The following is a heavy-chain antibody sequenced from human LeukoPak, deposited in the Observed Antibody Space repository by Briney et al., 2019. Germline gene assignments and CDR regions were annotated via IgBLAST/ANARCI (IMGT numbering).Heavy chain of an antibody. D-gene: IGHD6-13*01. J-gene: IGHJ3*02. CDR1: GFTFDDYA. CDR2: INWNSGSI. CDR3: AKDIQPYSSSWHPI. V-gene: IGHV3-9*01. Sequence: PGGSLRLSCAASGFTFDDYAMHWVRQAPGKGLEWVSGINWNSGSIGYADSVKGRFTISRDNAKNSLYLQMNSLRAEDTALYYCAKDIQPYSSSWHPIWGQGTMVTVSS.